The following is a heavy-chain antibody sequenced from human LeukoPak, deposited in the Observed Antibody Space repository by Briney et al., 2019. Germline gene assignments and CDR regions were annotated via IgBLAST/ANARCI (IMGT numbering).Heavy chain of an antibody. J-gene: IGHJ4*02. CDR3: ARDPHHYYGQVWQPYFDY. CDR2: IIPIFGTA. D-gene: IGHD3-10*01. CDR1: GGTFSSYA. V-gene: IGHV1-69*05. Sequence: SVKVSCKASGGTFSSYAISWVRQAPGQGLEWMGRIIPIFGTANYAQKFQGRVTITTDESMSTAYMELSSLRSEDTAVYYCARDPHHYYGQVWQPYFDYWGQGTLVTVSS.